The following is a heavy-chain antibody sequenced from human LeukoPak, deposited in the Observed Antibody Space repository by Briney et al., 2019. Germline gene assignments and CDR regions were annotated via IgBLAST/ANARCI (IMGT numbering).Heavy chain of an antibody. D-gene: IGHD5-18*01. CDR3: ARVRIRYRDAMPYFDY. Sequence: GASVKVSCKASGYSFADYYMHWVRQAPGQGLEWMGWIKPNSGGTRSAQKFQGRVTMTRDMSTSTVYMELSSLRSEDTAVYYCARVRIRYRDAMPYFDYWGQRTLVTVSS. J-gene: IGHJ4*02. CDR1: GYSFADYY. CDR2: IKPNSGGT. V-gene: IGHV1-2*02.